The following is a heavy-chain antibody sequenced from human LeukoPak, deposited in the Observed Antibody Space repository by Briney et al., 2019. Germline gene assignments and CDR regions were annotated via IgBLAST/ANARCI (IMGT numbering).Heavy chain of an antibody. V-gene: IGHV4-4*07. J-gene: IGHJ2*01. D-gene: IGHD6-13*01. CDR1: GDSISSYY. CDR2: IYSVGTT. CDR3: ARGAGYSRYFDL. Sequence: SETLSLTCSVSGDSISSYYWSWIRQPAGKGLEWIGRIYSVGTTNYNPSLKSRVTMSIDTSKNQFSLRLSSVTAADTAVYYCARGAGYSRYFDLWGRGTLVTVSS.